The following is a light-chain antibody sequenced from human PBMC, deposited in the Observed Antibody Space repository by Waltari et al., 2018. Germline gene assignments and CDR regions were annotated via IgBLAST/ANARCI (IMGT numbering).Light chain of an antibody. J-gene: IGKJ1*01. CDR3: QQYGSSPAT. Sequence: ETVLTQSPGTLSLSPGERATLSCRASQSVTRNYLAWYQQKPGQAPRLLIYGASIRATGIPDRFSGSGSGTDFTVTISRLEPDDFAVYYCQQYGSSPATFGQGTKVEVK. CDR2: GAS. V-gene: IGKV3-20*01. CDR1: QSVTRNY.